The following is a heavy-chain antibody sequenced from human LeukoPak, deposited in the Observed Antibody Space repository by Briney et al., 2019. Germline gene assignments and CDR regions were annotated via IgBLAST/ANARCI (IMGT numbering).Heavy chain of an antibody. Sequence: GESLRLSCAASGFTFSSYAMHWVRQAPGKGLEWVAVISYDGSNKYYADSVKGRFTISRDNSKNTLYLQMNSLRAEDTAVYYCARSGMEFCDYWGQGTLVTVSS. J-gene: IGHJ4*02. CDR1: GFTFSSYA. CDR3: ARSGMEFCDY. V-gene: IGHV3-30-3*01. CDR2: ISYDGSNK. D-gene: IGHD3-10*01.